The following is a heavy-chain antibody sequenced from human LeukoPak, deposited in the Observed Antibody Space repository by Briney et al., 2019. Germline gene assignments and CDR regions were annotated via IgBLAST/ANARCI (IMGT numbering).Heavy chain of an antibody. J-gene: IGHJ4*02. CDR3: ARSELSWSTGYYPFDY. D-gene: IGHD3-9*01. Sequence: ASVKVSCKASGYTFTNYGIHWVRQAPGQGLEWMGWISSYNGNTIYAQMFQGRVTMTTDTSTSTAYMELRSLRSDDTAVYYCARSELSWSTGYYPFDYWGQGTLVTVSS. V-gene: IGHV1-18*01. CDR2: ISSYNGNT. CDR1: GYTFTNYG.